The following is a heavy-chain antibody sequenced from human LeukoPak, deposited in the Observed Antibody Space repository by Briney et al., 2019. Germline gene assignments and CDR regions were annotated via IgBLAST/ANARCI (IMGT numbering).Heavy chain of an antibody. J-gene: IGHJ4*02. V-gene: IGHV3-30*03. D-gene: IGHD6-13*01. CDR3: ARDLYSSSWQPYYFDY. CDR2: ISYDGSNK. CDR1: GFTFSSYG. Sequence: GGSLRLSCAASGFTFSSYGMHWVRQAPGKGLEWVAVISYDGSNKYYADSVKGRFTISRDNSKNTLYLQMNSLRAEDTAVYYCARDLYSSSWQPYYFDYWGQGTLVTVSS.